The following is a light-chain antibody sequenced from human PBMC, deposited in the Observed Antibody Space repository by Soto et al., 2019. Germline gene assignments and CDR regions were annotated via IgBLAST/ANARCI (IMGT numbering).Light chain of an antibody. Sequence: QSVLTQPPSASGSPGQSVTISCTGTSSDVGGYNYVSWYQQHPGKAPKLMIYEVSKRPSGVPDRFSGSKSGNTASLTVSGHQAEEAADYCCRSYAGSNALFGGGTKLTVL. CDR1: SSDVGGYNY. V-gene: IGLV2-8*01. CDR2: EVS. J-gene: IGLJ2*01. CDR3: RSYAGSNAL.